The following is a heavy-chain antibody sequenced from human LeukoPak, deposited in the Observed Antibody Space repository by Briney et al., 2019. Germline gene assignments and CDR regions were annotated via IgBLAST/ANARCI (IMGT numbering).Heavy chain of an antibody. CDR1: GGSISSSNW. Sequence: SGTLSLTFAVSGGSISSSNWWSWVRQPPGKGLEWIGEIYHSGSTNYNPSLKSRVTISVDKSKNKFSLKLSSVTAADTAVYYCAIIKDYYDSSGYAYWGQGTLVTVSS. CDR2: IYHSGST. J-gene: IGHJ4*02. CDR3: AIIKDYYDSSGYAY. V-gene: IGHV4-4*02. D-gene: IGHD3-22*01.